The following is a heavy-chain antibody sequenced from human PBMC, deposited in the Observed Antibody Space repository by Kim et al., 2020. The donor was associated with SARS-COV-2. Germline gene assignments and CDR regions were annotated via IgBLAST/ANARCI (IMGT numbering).Heavy chain of an antibody. D-gene: IGHD3-22*01. J-gene: IGHJ2*01. CDR2: IYYSGSP. CDR1: GGSISSSSYY. Sequence: PETLSLTCTVSGGSISSSSYYWGWIRQPPGKGLEWIGSIYYSGSPYYNPSLKSRVTISVDTSKNQFSLKLSSVTAADTAVYYCARRVVIHWYFDLWGRGTLVTVSS. V-gene: IGHV4-39*01. CDR3: ARRVVIHWYFDL.